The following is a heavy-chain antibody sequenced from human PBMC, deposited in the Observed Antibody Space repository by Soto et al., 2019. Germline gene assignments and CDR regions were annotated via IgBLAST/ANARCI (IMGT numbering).Heavy chain of an antibody. CDR3: ARYRGDGYERV. CDR1: GGTFSSYT. V-gene: IGHV1-69*02. D-gene: IGHD5-12*01. Sequence: QVQLVQSGAEVKKPGSSVKVSCKASGGTFSSYTISWVRQAPGQGLEWMGRISPILGIANYAQKFQGRVTITADKFTSTAYMELSSLRSEHTAVYYCARYRGDGYERVWGQGTLVTVSS. J-gene: IGHJ4*02. CDR2: ISPILGIA.